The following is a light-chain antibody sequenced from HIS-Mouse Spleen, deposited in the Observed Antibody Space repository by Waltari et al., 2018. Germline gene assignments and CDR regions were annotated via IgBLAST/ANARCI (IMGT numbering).Light chain of an antibody. Sequence: QSALTQPASVSGSPGQSITISCTGTSSAVGSDKLVFCYQQHPGKAPKLMIYEGSKRPSGVSHRFSGSKSGNTASLTISGLQAEDEADYYCCSYAGSSTWVFGGGTKLTVL. CDR3: CSYAGSSTWV. J-gene: IGLJ3*02. V-gene: IGLV2-23*01. CDR2: EGS. CDR1: SSAVGSDKL.